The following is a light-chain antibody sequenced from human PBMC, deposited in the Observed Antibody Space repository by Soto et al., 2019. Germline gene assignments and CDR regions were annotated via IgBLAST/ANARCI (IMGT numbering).Light chain of an antibody. CDR1: QSISSW. J-gene: IGKJ1*01. CDR2: KAS. CDR3: LHYNSHSWT. Sequence: DIQMTQSPSTLSASVGDRVTITCRASQSISSWLAWYQHKPGKAPKLLIYKASRLESGVPSRFSGSGSGTEFTLTISTLQAEDFASYYCLHYNSHSWTLGQGTKVEIK. V-gene: IGKV1-5*03.